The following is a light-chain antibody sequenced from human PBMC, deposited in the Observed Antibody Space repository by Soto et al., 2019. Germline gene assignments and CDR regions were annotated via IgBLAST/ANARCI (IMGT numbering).Light chain of an antibody. J-gene: IGKJ1*01. CDR2: AAS. Sequence: DIQMTQSPSSVSASVGDRVTITCRASQGTSSWLAWYHQKPGKAPKLLIYAASNLQSWVPSGFSGSGSGTDFTLTISSLQPDDFATYFCQQYNNYPRTFGQGTKV. CDR3: QQYNNYPRT. CDR1: QGTSSW. V-gene: IGKV1D-16*01.